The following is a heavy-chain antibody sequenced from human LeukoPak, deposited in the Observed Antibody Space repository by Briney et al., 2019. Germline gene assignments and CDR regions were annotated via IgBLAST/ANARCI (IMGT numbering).Heavy chain of an antibody. J-gene: IGHJ4*02. Sequence: GGSLRLSCAASAFTFSNYWMSWVRQAPGKGLEWVANIKEDGSEINYVDSVKGRFTISRDNAKNSLYLQMNSLRVDDTAVYYCATGRGYSTFDYWGQGTLVTVSS. CDR1: AFTFSNYW. V-gene: IGHV3-7*01. D-gene: IGHD4-23*01. CDR3: ATGRGYSTFDY. CDR2: IKEDGSEI.